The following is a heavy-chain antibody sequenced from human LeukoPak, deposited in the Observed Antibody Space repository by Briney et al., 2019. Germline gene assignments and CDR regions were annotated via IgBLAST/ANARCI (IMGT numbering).Heavy chain of an antibody. Sequence: PSETLSLTCTVSGGSFSGYLWSWIRQPPGKGLEWIGEINYNGENTNYNPSLKSRVTMSLDTSKNQFSLKLSSVTAADTAVYYCARLYYYDKSGAADAFDLWGQGTMVTVSA. CDR3: ARLYYYDKSGAADAFDL. CDR1: GGSFSGYL. J-gene: IGHJ3*01. D-gene: IGHD3-3*01. V-gene: IGHV4-34*01. CDR2: INYNGENT.